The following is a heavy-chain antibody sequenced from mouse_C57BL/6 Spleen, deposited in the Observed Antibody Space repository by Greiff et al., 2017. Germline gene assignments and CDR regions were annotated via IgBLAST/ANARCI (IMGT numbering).Heavy chain of an antibody. CDR3: ASITTVVAREVWFAY. V-gene: IGHV2-9-1*01. J-gene: IGHJ3*01. CDR2: IWTGGGT. CDR1: GFSLTSYA. D-gene: IGHD1-1*01. Sequence: VMLVESGPGLVAPSQRLSITCTVSGFSLTSYAISWVRQPPGKGLEWLGVIWTGGGTNYNSALKSRLSISKDNSKSQVFLKMNSLQTDDTARYYCASITTVVAREVWFAYWGQGTLVTVSA.